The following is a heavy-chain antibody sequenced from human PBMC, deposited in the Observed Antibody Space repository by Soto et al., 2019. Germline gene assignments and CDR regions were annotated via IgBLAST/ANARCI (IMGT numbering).Heavy chain of an antibody. J-gene: IGHJ4*02. CDR2: ISGSGTST. V-gene: IGHV3-23*01. CDR1: GLTFSSYA. CDR3: ANIRLERQYSHY. D-gene: IGHD1-1*01. Sequence: GGSLRLSCAASGLTFSSYAMSWVRQAPGKGLEWVSTISGSGTSTYYADSVKGRFIISRDNSKNTLYLQMNNLRAEDTAVYFCANIRLERQYSHYWGQGTLVTVSS.